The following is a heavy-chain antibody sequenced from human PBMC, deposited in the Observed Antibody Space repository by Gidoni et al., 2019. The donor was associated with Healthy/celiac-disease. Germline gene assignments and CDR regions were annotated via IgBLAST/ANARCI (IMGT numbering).Heavy chain of an antibody. J-gene: IGHJ4*02. CDR1: GFTFSSYE. D-gene: IGHD2-15*01. CDR2: ISSSGSTI. Sequence: EVQLVESGGGLVQPGGPLRLSCAASGFTFSSYEMNWVRQAPGKGLEWVSYISSSGSTIYYADSVKGRFTISRDNAKNSLYLQMNSLRAEDTAVYYCARDGGYCSGGSCYSVWFDYWGQGTLVTVSS. V-gene: IGHV3-48*03. CDR3: ARDGGYCSGGSCYSVWFDY.